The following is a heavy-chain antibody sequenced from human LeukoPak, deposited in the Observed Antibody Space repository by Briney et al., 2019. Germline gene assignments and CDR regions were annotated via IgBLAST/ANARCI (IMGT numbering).Heavy chain of an antibody. CDR1: GFSLSTSGMC. D-gene: IGHD3-16*02. Sequence: SGPALVKLTQTLTLTCTFSGFSLSTSGMCVSWIRQPPGKALESLALIDWYDDKYYSTSLKTRLTISKDTSKNQVVLTMTNMHPVDTATYYCARIHMITFGGVIVAEDAFDIWGQGTMVTVSS. CDR2: IDWYDDK. V-gene: IGHV2-70*01. CDR3: ARIHMITFGGVIVAEDAFDI. J-gene: IGHJ3*02.